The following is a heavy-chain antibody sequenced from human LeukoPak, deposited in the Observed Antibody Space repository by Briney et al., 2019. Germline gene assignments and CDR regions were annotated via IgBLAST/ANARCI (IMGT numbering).Heavy chain of an antibody. V-gene: IGHV4-34*01. D-gene: IGHD6-13*01. CDR2: INHSGST. CDR1: RGSISGYY. J-gene: IGHJ6*03. Sequence: SETLSLTCTVSRGSISGYYWSWIRQPPGKGLEWIGEINHSGSTNYNPSLKSRVTISVDTSKNQFSLKLSSVTAADTAVYYCARGLQGSSVGVALPNYYYYYYYMDVWGKGTTVTVSS. CDR3: ARGLQGSSVGVALPNYYYYYYYMDV.